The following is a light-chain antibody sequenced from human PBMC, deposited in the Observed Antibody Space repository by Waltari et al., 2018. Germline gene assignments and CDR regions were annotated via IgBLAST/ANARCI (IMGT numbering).Light chain of an antibody. V-gene: IGKV3-15*01. CDR1: QSVSSD. J-gene: IGKJ1*01. CDR2: AAS. Sequence: EIVMTQSPATLSVSPGDRATPPCRASQSVSSDLAWYQQTSGQAPRLLIYAASNRATGIPARFQGSGSGTEFTLTISSLQAEDVAVYYCHQYFSPHWTFGQGTKVEIK. CDR3: HQYFSPHWT.